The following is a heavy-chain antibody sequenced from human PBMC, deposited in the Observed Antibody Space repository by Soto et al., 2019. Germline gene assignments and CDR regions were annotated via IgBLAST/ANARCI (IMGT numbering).Heavy chain of an antibody. CDR2: MSHSGGT. CDR3: ARVERGTATTVVDAFDI. CDR1: GGSVNSGNYY. V-gene: IGHV4-34*01. D-gene: IGHD1-1*01. J-gene: IGHJ3*02. Sequence: QVQLQQWGAGLLKPWETLSLTCAVFGGSVNSGNYYWSWIRQPPGKGLEWIGEMSHSGGTHFNPSLKSRVTISVDTSKNQFSLKMSSVTAADTALYYCARVERGTATTVVDAFDIWGPGTMLTVSS.